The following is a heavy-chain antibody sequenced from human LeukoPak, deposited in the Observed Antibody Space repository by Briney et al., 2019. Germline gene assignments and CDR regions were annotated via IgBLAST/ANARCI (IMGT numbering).Heavy chain of an antibody. CDR1: GFSFSSYW. Sequence: GGSLRLSCAASGFSFSSYWMSWVRQAPGKGLECLANINRDGSEKYYVDSVKGRFTISRDNAKNSLYLQMNSLTAEDTAVYYCARGGHYYDWGQGTLVTVSS. CDR3: ARGGHYYD. J-gene: IGHJ4*02. CDR2: INRDGSEK. V-gene: IGHV3-7*01. D-gene: IGHD3-22*01.